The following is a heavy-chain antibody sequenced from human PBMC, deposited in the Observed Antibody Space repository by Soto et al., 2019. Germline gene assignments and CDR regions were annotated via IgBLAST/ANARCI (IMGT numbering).Heavy chain of an antibody. V-gene: IGHV1-18*01. CDR2: ISAYNGNT. CDR1: GYTFTSYG. D-gene: IGHD5-12*01. Sequence: ASVKVSCKASGYTFTSYGISWVRQAPGQGLEWMGWISAYNGNTNYAQKLQGRVTMTTDTSTSTAYMELRSLRSDDTAVYYCARDEPDGYNYRGFRRAAFDIWGQGTMVTVSS. J-gene: IGHJ3*02. CDR3: ARDEPDGYNYRGFRRAAFDI.